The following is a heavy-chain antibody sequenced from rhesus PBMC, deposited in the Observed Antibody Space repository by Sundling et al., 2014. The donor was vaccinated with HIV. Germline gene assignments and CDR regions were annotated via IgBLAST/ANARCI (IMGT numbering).Heavy chain of an antibody. CDR1: GGSISSSY. V-gene: IGHV4-169*02. CDR3: ARDRIAAGRYYGLDS. D-gene: IGHD6-13*01. Sequence: QLQLQESGPGLVKPSETLSVTCAVSGGSISSSYWSRIRQAPGKGLEWIGYIYGSGSPTNYNPSLRSRVTLSVDTSKNQFSLKLSSVTAADTAVYYCARDRIAAGRYYGLDSWGQGVVVTVSS. CDR2: IYGSGSPT. J-gene: IGHJ6*01.